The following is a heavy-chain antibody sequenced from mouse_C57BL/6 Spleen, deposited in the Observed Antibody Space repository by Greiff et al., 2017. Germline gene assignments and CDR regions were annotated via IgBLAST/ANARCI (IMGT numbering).Heavy chain of an antibody. D-gene: IGHD2-2*01. J-gene: IGHJ1*03. CDR3: TTMVTKDWYFDV. V-gene: IGHV14-4*01. Sequence: EVMLVESGAELVRPGASVKLSCTASGFNIKDDYMHWVKQRPEQGLEWIGWIDPENGDTEYASKFQGKATITADTSSNTAYLQLSSLTSEDTAVYYCTTMVTKDWYFDVWGTGTTVTVSS. CDR1: GFNIKDDY. CDR2: IDPENGDT.